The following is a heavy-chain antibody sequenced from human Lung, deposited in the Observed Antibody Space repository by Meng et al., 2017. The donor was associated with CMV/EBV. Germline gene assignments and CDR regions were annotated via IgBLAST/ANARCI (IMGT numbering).Heavy chain of an antibody. V-gene: IGHV4-34*01. J-gene: IGHJ4*02. CDR2: INYSGTT. Sequence: SETLSPXCAVYGGSLNGYYWSWIRQPPGKGLEWIAEINYSGTTNYRPSLKSRVTISLHPSKNQFSLNLNSVTAADTAVYCCARAYCSSTSWTEAYWGQGSXVTVSS. CDR3: ARAYCSSTSWTEAY. CDR1: GGSLNGYY. D-gene: IGHD2-2*01.